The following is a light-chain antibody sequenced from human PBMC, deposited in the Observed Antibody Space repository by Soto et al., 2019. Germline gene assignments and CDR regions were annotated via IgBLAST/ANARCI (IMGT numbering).Light chain of an antibody. Sequence: QSVLTQPASVSGSPGQSITISCTGTSSDVGGYNYVSWYQQHPGKAPKLMIYEVSNRPSGVSNRFSGSKSGNTASLTISGLQDEDEADYYCSSYTSSSTLYVFGTGNEVTVL. J-gene: IGLJ1*01. V-gene: IGLV2-14*01. CDR2: EVS. CDR1: SSDVGGYNY. CDR3: SSYTSSSTLYV.